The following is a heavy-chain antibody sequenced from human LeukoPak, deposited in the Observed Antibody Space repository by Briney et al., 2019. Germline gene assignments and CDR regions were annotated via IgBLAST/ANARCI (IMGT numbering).Heavy chain of an antibody. D-gene: IGHD3-10*01. J-gene: IGHJ3*02. CDR1: GFTFSSYD. CDR3: ARAKGSGSSLHAFDI. V-gene: IGHV3-13*04. CDR2: IGTAGDT. Sequence: GGSLRLSCAASGFTFSSYDMHWVRQPTGKALEWVSGIGTAGDTYYPGSVKGRFTISRDNAKNSLYLQMNSLRAEDTAVYYCARAKGSGSSLHAFDIWGQGTMVTVSS.